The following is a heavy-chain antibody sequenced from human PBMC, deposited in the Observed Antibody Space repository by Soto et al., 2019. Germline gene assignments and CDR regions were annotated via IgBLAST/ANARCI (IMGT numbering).Heavy chain of an antibody. CDR3: AAVHSGYDFFYYGMDV. CDR1: GFTFTSSA. V-gene: IGHV1-58*01. CDR2: IVVGSGNT. D-gene: IGHD5-12*01. Sequence: QMQLVQSGPEVKKPGTSVKVSCKASGFTFTSSAVQWVRQARGQRLEWIGWIVVGSGNTNYAQKFQERVTITRDMSTSTAYMELSSLRSEDTAVYYCAAVHSGYDFFYYGMDVWGQGTTVTVSS. J-gene: IGHJ6*02.